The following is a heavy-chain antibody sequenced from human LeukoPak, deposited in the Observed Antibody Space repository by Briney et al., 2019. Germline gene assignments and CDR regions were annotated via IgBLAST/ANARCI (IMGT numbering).Heavy chain of an antibody. CDR2: INHSGST. D-gene: IGHD5-12*01. V-gene: IGHV4-34*01. Sequence: SETLSLTCAVYGGSFSGYYWSWIRQPPGKGLEWIGEINHSGSTNYNPSLKSRVTISVDTSKNQFSLKLSSVTAADTAVYYCARGPGYSGYHFEDYWGQGTLVTFSS. J-gene: IGHJ4*02. CDR3: ARGPGYSGYHFEDY. CDR1: GGSFSGYY.